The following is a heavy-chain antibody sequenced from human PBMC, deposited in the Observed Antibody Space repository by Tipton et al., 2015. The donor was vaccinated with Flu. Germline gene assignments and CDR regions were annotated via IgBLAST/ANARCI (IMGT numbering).Heavy chain of an antibody. J-gene: IGHJ6*02. CDR2: IWNDGSNK. CDR1: GFTFSSYG. D-gene: IGHD2-21*01. V-gene: IGHV3-33*01. CDR3: AREVKNYGMDG. Sequence: SLRLSCAASGFTFSSYGMHWVRQAPGKGLEWVAVIWNDGSNKYYADSVKGRFTISRDNAKNTLYLQMNSLRAEDTAVYYCAREVKNYGMDGRGQGPTVTVSS.